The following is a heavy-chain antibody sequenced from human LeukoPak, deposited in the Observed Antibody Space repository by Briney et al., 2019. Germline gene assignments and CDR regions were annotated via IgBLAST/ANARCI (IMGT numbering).Heavy chain of an antibody. CDR2: ISSSSSTI. CDR3: ARSKYFDY. CDR1: GFTFSSYS. J-gene: IGHJ4*02. Sequence: PGRSLRLSCAASGFTFSSYSMNWVRQAPGKGLEWVSYISSSSSTIYYADSVKGRFTISRDNAKNSLYLQMNSLRAEDTAVYYCARSKYFDYWGQGTLVTASS. V-gene: IGHV3-48*01.